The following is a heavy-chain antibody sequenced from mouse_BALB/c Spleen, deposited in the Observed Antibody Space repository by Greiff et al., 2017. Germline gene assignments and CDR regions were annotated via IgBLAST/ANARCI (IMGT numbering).Heavy chain of an antibody. Sequence: EVKLLESGPGLVKPSQSLSLTCTVTGYSITSDYAWNWIRQFPGNKLEWMGYISYSGSTSYNPSLKSRISITRDTSKNQFFLQLNSVTTEDTATYYCATYYDYDTGFDYWGQGTTLTVSS. CDR2: ISYSGST. D-gene: IGHD2-4*01. CDR1: GYSITSDYA. CDR3: ATYYDYDTGFDY. V-gene: IGHV3-2*02. J-gene: IGHJ2*01.